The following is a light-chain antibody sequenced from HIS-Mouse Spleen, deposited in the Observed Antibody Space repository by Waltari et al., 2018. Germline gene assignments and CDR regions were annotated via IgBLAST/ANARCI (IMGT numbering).Light chain of an antibody. J-gene: IGLJ2*01. CDR1: ASPQHT. CDR2: EDS. Sequence: SYELTQPPSVSVSPGQTARITCPGDASPQHTALWYQQKSGQAPVLVIYEDSKRPSGIPERFSGSSSGTMATLTISGAQVEDEADYYCYSTDSSGNHRVFGGGTKLTVL. V-gene: IGLV3-10*01. CDR3: YSTDSSGNHRV.